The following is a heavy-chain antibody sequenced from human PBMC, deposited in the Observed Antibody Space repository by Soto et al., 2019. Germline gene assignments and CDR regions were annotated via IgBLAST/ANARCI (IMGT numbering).Heavy chain of an antibody. Sequence: EVQLVESGGGSVQPGGSLRLSCAASGFTFSTFSMNWVRQAAGRGLEWISYITGSGSPISYADSVKGRFTISRDNAQNSLDLQMDSMTDQDTAVYYCGRDLGWAFGSWGDGTLVIVSS. CDR2: ITGSGSPI. J-gene: IGHJ4*01. CDR1: GFTFSTFS. CDR3: GRDLGWAFGS. V-gene: IGHV3-48*02. D-gene: IGHD3-3*01.